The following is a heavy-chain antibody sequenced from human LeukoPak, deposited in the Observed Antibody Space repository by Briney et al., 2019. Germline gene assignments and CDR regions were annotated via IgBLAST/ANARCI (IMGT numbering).Heavy chain of an antibody. D-gene: IGHD2-2*01. J-gene: IGHJ6*02. CDR3: ARGHCSSTSCYANGYYYGMDV. CDR2: INPNSGGT. Sequence: GASVKVSCKASGYTFTGYYMHWVRQAPGQGLEWMGWINPNSGGTNYAQKFQGRVTMTRDTSISTAYMALSRLRSDDTAVYYCARGHCSSTSCYANGYYYGMDVWGQGTTVTVSS. V-gene: IGHV1-2*02. CDR1: GYTFTGYY.